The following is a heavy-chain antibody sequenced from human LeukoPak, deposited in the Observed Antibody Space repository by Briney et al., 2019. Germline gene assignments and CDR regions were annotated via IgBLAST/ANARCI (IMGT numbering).Heavy chain of an antibody. V-gene: IGHV3-74*01. J-gene: IGHJ4*02. CDR1: GLTFSSYW. D-gene: IGHD3-16*02. CDR2: INSDGSST. CDR3: ARDQYYVWGSYRYSRPFDY. Sequence: GGSLRLSCAASGLTFSSYWMHWVRQAPGKGLVWVSRINSDGSSTSYADSVKGRFTISRDNAKNTLYLQMNSLRAEDTAVYYCARDQYYVWGSYRYSRPFDYWGQGTLVTVSS.